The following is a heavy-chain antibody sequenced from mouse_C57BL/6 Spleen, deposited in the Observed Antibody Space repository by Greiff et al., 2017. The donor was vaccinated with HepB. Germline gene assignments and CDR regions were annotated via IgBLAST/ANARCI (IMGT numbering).Heavy chain of an antibody. D-gene: IGHD3-2*02. CDR1: GYSITSGYY. Sequence: DVKLQESGPGLVKPSQSLSLTCSVTGYSITSGYYWNWIRQFPGNKLEWMGYISYDGSNNYNPSLKNRISITRDTSKNQIFLKLNSVTTEDTATYYCAREGASGPFDYWGQGTTLTVSS. CDR2: ISYDGSN. J-gene: IGHJ2*01. CDR3: AREGASGPFDY. V-gene: IGHV3-6*01.